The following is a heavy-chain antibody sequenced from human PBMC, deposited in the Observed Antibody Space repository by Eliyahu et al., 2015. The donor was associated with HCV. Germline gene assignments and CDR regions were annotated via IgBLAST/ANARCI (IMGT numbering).Heavy chain of an antibody. CDR3: AKDRALGYTGYEFDH. Sequence: QVQLVESGGGVVQPGRSLRLSCAASGFIFSSYGMHWVRQAPGKGLEWVALISYDGTDKYYADSVKGRFSISRDNSKNTVYLQMNSLRAEDTAVYYCAKDRALGYTGYEFDHWGQGTLVTVSS. CDR1: GFIFSSYG. CDR2: ISYDGTDK. J-gene: IGHJ4*02. D-gene: IGHD5-12*01. V-gene: IGHV3-30*18.